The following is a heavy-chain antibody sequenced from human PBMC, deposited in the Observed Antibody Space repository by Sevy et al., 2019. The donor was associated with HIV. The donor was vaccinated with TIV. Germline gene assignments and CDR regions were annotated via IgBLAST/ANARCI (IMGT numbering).Heavy chain of an antibody. J-gene: IGHJ5*02. CDR3: AATYYDFWSGYSTQGTVNNWFDP. D-gene: IGHD3-3*01. Sequence: SETLSLTCTVSGGSISSYYWSWIRQPAGKGLEWIGRIYTSGSTNYNPSLKSRVTMSVDTSKNQFSLKLSSVTAAGTAVYYCAATYYDFWSGYSTQGTVNNWFDPWGQGTLVTVSS. CDR2: IYTSGST. V-gene: IGHV4-4*07. CDR1: GGSISSYY.